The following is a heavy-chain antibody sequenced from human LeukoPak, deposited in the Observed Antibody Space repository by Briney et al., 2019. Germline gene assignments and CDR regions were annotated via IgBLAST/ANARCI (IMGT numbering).Heavy chain of an antibody. V-gene: IGHV3-11*01. Sequence: GGSLRLSCAASGFTFSDYYMSWIRQAPGKGLEWVSYISSSGSTIYYADSVKGRFTISRDNAKNSLYLQMNSLRAEDTAVYYCARRYTNLRITMIVGDAFDIWGQGTMVTVSS. CDR1: GFTFSDYY. CDR2: ISSSGSTI. CDR3: ARRYTNLRITMIVGDAFDI. J-gene: IGHJ3*02. D-gene: IGHD3-22*01.